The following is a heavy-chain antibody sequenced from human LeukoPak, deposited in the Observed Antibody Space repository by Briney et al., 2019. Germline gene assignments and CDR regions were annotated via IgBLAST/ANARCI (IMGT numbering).Heavy chain of an antibody. CDR1: GGSVNRGTFF. D-gene: IGHD6-25*01. J-gene: IGHJ5*02. Sequence: SETLSLTCAVSGGSVNRGTFFWTWIRQPPGRGLEWIGNIYYSGSAYYSPSLKSRVTVSVDTSKNQFSLKLNSVTAADTAVYYCARQSTIAAARIDPWGQGTLVTVSS. CDR2: IYYSGSA. V-gene: IGHV4-39*01. CDR3: ARQSTIAAARIDP.